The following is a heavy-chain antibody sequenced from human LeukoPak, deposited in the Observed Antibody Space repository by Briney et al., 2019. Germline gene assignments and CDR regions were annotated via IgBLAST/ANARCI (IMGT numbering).Heavy chain of an antibody. CDR3: ARAGASAEFDY. CDR1: GGSISSYY. D-gene: IGHD1-26*01. V-gene: IGHV4-59*01. Sequence: SETLSLTCTVSGGSISSYYLSWIRQPPGKGLEWIAYIHYSGTTNYNPSLKSRVNISIDASKNQFSLKMSSVTAADTAVYYCARAGASAEFDYWGQGSLVTVSS. J-gene: IGHJ4*02. CDR2: IHYSGTT.